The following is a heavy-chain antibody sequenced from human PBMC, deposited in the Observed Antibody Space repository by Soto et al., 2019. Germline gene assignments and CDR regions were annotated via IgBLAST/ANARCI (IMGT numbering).Heavy chain of an antibody. V-gene: IGHV1-69*11. CDR2: IVPSLDTT. CDR1: GGTFSSSG. J-gene: IGHJ6*02. D-gene: IGHD1-26*01. CDR3: ARWPQPRYSADPYAGDV. Sequence: SVKVSCKASGGTFSSSGFSWVRQAPGQGLEWMGMIVPSLDTTNYAQKFQGRVTITADEVTSTAYMELRSLRSEDTAVYYCARWPQPRYSADPYAGDVCGQRTRVTVSS.